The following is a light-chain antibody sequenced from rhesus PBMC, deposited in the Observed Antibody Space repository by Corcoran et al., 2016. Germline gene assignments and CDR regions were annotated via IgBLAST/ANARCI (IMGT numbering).Light chain of an antibody. V-gene: IGKV1-28*03. CDR2: AAS. CDR3: LQHNSDPPWT. Sequence: DIQMTQSPSSLSASVGDTVTITCRASQGIKSYLNWFQQKPGKAPKLLIYAASSLEIEVPSRFSGSGSGTDFTLPISSLQPEDFAVYYCLQHNSDPPWTFGQGTKVEIK. CDR1: QGIKSY. J-gene: IGKJ1*01.